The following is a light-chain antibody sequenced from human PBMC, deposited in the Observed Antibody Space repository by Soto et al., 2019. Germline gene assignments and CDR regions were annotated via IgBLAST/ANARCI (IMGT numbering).Light chain of an antibody. CDR3: QQYSDFPPS. CDR2: ATT. V-gene: IGKV1-16*02. Sequence: DIQMTQSPSSLSASLGDRITITCRASQVIHNYLAWFQQKPAKAPRSLIYATTHLQSGVPSKFSGSGSGTDFALTISSLQPEDFATYYCQQYSDFPPSFGGGTKMEI. CDR1: QVIHNY. J-gene: IGKJ4*01.